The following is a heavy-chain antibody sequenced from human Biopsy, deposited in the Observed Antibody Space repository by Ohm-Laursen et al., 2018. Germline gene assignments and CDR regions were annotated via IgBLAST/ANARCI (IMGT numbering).Heavy chain of an antibody. Sequence: GASVKVSCNVSGDRFTEFSIHWVRQAPGKGLEWMGGFDPEEGQRTYAQKFQGRLTMTEDTSADTAYMELRGLRSEDAAVYYCAADSENCGGDCYIYWGQGTQVTASS. J-gene: IGHJ4*02. D-gene: IGHD2-21*02. CDR1: GDRFTEFS. V-gene: IGHV1-24*01. CDR3: AADSENCGGDCYIY. CDR2: FDPEEGQR.